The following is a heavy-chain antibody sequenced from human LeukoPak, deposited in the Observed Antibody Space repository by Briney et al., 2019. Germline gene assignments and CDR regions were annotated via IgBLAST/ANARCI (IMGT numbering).Heavy chain of an antibody. CDR1: GFTFDDYA. CDR2: ISGDGGST. Sequence: PGGSLRLSCAASGFTFDDYAMHWVRQAPGKGLEWVSLISGDGGSTYYADSVKGRFTISRDNSKNSLYLQMNSLRTEDTALYYCAKDMSDHYYGSGSSIYYYYGMDVWGQGTTVTVSS. CDR3: AKDMSDHYYGSGSSIYYYYGMDV. J-gene: IGHJ6*02. D-gene: IGHD3-10*01. V-gene: IGHV3-43*02.